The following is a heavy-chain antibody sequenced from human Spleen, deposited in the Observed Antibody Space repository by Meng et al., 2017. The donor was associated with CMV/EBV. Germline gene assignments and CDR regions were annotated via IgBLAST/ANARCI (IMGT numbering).Heavy chain of an antibody. CDR3: ARDLGSDFWSGYDY. CDR1: GFTFSSYS. V-gene: IGHV3-21*01. CDR2: ISSSSSYI. J-gene: IGHJ4*02. Sequence: LSLTCAASGFTFSSYSMNWVRQAPGKGLEWVSSISSSSSYIYYADSVKGRFTISRDNAKNSLYLQMNSLRAEDTAVYYCARDLGSDFWSGYDYWGQGTLVTVSS. D-gene: IGHD3-3*01.